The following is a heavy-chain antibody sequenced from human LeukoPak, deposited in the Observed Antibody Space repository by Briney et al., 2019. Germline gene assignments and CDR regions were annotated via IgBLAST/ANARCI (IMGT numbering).Heavy chain of an antibody. CDR2: LYYSGST. CDR3: ARYSSGWYY. V-gene: IGHV4-39*01. J-gene: IGHJ4*02. Sequence: PSETLSFTCTVSGGSISSSSYYWGWIRQPPGKGLEWIGSLYYSGSTYYNPSLKSRLTISVDTSKNQFSLKLSSVTAADTAVYYCARYSSGWYYWGQGTLVTVSS. D-gene: IGHD6-19*01. CDR1: GGSISSSSYY.